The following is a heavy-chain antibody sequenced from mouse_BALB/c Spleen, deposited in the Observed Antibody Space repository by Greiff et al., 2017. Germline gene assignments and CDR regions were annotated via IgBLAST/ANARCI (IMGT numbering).Heavy chain of an antibody. Sequence: AAPAVDFSRYWMSWVRQAPGKGLEWIGEINPDSSTINYTPSLKDKFIISRDNAKNTLYLQMSKVRSEDTALYYCARQYGSSVAWFAYWGQGTLVTVSA. J-gene: IGHJ3*01. CDR3: ARQYGSSVAWFAY. D-gene: IGHD1-1*01. CDR1: AVDFSRYW. CDR2: INPDSSTI. V-gene: IGHV4-1*02.